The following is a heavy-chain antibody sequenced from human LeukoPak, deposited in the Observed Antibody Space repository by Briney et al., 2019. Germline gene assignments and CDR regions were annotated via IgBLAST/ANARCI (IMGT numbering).Heavy chain of an antibody. CDR1: GGSISSYY. J-gene: IGHJ5*02. CDR2: IYYSGST. V-gene: IGHV4-59*08. D-gene: IGHD6-13*01. Sequence: SETLSLTCTVSGGSISSYYWSWIRQPPGKGLEWIGYIYYSGSTNYNPSLKSRVTISVDTSKSQFSLKLSSVTAADTAVYYCARQQQQLPPNWFDPWGQGTLVTVSS. CDR3: ARQQQQLPPNWFDP.